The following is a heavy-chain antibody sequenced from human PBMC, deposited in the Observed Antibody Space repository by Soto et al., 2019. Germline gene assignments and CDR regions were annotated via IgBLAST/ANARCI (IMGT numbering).Heavy chain of an antibody. V-gene: IGHV3-74*01. CDR3: ATPVAATSIWLYVYELEG. J-gene: IGHJ6*01. CDR2: IDSYGSET. D-gene: IGHD2-15*01. Sequence: EAQLVESGGGLSQPGGSLRLSCAASGFTFRSYWMHWVRQVPGKGLVWVSRIDSYGSETNYADSVKGRFTISRDNAKKTVNLQMNSLRTEDTGVYYCATPVAATSIWLYVYELEGWGQGTRVTVSS. CDR1: GFTFRSYW.